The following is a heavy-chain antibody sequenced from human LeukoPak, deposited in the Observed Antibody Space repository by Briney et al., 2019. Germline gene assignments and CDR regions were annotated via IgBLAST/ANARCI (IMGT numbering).Heavy chain of an antibody. CDR2: INPNSGGT. V-gene: IGHV1-2*02. J-gene: IGHJ4*02. CDR1: GYTFSGYY. D-gene: IGHD2-15*01. CDR3: ARSILNSGGSCCWYYFDY. Sequence: ASVQVPSKASGYTFSGYYIHWVRQATAQGLEWMGWINPNSGGTNYAQKFQGRVTMTRDTSISTVYMELSSLRSDDTAVYYCARSILNSGGSCCWYYFDYWGQGTLVTVSS.